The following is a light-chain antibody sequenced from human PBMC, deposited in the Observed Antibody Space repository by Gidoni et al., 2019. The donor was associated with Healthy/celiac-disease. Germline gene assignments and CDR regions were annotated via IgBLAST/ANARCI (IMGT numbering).Light chain of an antibody. V-gene: IGKV3-20*01. CDR1: QRVSLSY. Sequence: EIELTQSPGTLSLSPGERAPLSCRASQRVSLSYLAWYQQKPGQAPRLLIYGSGSGTDFTLTISRLEPEDFAVYYCQQYGSSPPWTFGQGTKVEIK. J-gene: IGKJ1*01. CDR3: QQYGSSPPWT.